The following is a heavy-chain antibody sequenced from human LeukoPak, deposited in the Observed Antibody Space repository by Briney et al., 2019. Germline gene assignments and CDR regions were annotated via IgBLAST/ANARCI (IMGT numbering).Heavy chain of an antibody. Sequence: ASVKVSCKASGYTFIIYYMHWVRQAPGQGLEWMGIINPSGGSTTYAQKFQGRVTMTRDTSTSTLYMELSSLRPEDTDVYYCARENGYRRGLDYWGQGTLVTVSS. CDR2: INPSGGST. V-gene: IGHV1-46*01. CDR3: ARENGYRRGLDY. J-gene: IGHJ4*02. D-gene: IGHD5-24*01. CDR1: GYTFIIYY.